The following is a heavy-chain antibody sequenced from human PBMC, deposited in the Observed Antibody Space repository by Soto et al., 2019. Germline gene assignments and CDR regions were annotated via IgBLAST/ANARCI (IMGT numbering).Heavy chain of an antibody. CDR2: IYYSRNT. CDR3: AGLNTYQRDWEGYYFYELDV. D-gene: IGHD1-26*01. Sequence: SXTLSRPFAVSVASISNVKYYLGWIRQAPGKGLEWIGNIYYSRNTYYNPSLKSRVIVSGDPSKNQFSLTLSSVTAADAAIYYCAGLNTYQRDWEGYYFYELDVWGHGTTVTVSS. V-gene: IGHV4-39*01. CDR1: VASISNVKYY. J-gene: IGHJ6*02.